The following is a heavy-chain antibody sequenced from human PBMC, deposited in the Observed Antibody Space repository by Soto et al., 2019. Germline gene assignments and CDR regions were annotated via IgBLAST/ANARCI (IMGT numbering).Heavy chain of an antibody. J-gene: IGHJ6*02. CDR1: GFTFFSYD. CDR2: ISYAETNK. CDR3: AKDRIAGRPVNRNYHYGLDV. D-gene: IGHD6-6*01. Sequence: PLGSLRLSCAASGFTFFSYDMHWVRQAPGKGLEWVALISYAETNKYYADSVKGRFTISRDNSKNTLYLQMNSLRAEDTAVYYCAKDRIAGRPVNRNYHYGLDVWGQGTTVTVSS. V-gene: IGHV3-30*18.